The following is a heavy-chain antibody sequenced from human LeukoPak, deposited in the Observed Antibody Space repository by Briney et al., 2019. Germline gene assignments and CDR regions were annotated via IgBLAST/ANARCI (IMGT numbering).Heavy chain of an antibody. D-gene: IGHD3-22*01. CDR2: IHWNGGST. V-gene: IGHV3-20*01. Sequence: GGSLRLSCAASGFTFDDYGMSWVRQAPGKGLEWVSGIHWNGGSTGYADSVKGRFTISRDNAKNSLYLQMNSLRAEDTALYHCARRLNYYDSSGTEGYYFDYWGQGTLVTVSS. CDR3: ARRLNYYDSSGTEGYYFDY. CDR1: GFTFDDYG. J-gene: IGHJ4*02.